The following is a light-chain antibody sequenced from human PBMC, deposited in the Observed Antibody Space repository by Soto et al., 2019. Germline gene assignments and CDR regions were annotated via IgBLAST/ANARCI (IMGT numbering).Light chain of an antibody. J-gene: IGKJ5*01. Sequence: IVITQSPATLSVAPVEMATLSFTASQSVRSSLAWYQQTPGQAPRLLVFDASTRATGIPARFSGSGSGTEFTLTISSLQSEDSAVFYCQQYNNWPPTFGQGTRLEIK. CDR2: DAS. CDR3: QQYNNWPPT. CDR1: QSVRSS. V-gene: IGKV3-15*01.